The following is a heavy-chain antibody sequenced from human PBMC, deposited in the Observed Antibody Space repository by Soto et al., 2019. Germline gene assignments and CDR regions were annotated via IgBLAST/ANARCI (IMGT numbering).Heavy chain of an antibody. D-gene: IGHD2-8*01. V-gene: IGHV1-18*01. CDR3: AKNGQPPYYYYGLDV. CDR1: GSTFTRYG. Sequence: ASVKVSCKASGSTFTRYGISWVRQAPGQGLEWMGWISGYNGDANYAQRFQGRVSMTIDTSTTTAYMELRTLTPDDTAVYYCAKNGQPPYYYYGLDVWGQGTTVTVSS. J-gene: IGHJ6*02. CDR2: ISGYNGDA.